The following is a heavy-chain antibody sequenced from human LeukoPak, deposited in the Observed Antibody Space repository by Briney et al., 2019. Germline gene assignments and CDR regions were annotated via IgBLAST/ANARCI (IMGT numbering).Heavy chain of an antibody. CDR1: GYTFTNYY. V-gene: IGHV1-2*02. CDR2: INPSSGGT. J-gene: IGHJ6*02. Sequence: ASVKVSCKASGYTFTNYYIHWVRQAPGHGLEWMGAINPSSGGTNSAQKFQGRVSMTRDTSISTAYMEVRRLRSDDTAVFYCVRDLVTTGPYGMDVWGQGTTVTVSS. CDR3: VRDLVTTGPYGMDV. D-gene: IGHD4-17*01.